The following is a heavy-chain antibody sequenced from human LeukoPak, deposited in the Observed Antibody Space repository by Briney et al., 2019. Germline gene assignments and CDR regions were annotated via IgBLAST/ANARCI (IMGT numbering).Heavy chain of an antibody. D-gene: IGHD3-22*01. CDR1: GGSFSGYC. CDR2: INHSGST. CDR3: ARSPYYYDTSGSAEYFQH. Sequence: PSETLSLTCAVYGGSFSGYCWSWIRQPPGKGLEWIGEINHSGSTNYNPSLQSRVTISVDRPKNQLSLRLTSVTAADTAVYYCARSPYYYDTSGSAEYFQHWGQGTLVTVSS. V-gene: IGHV4-34*01. J-gene: IGHJ1*01.